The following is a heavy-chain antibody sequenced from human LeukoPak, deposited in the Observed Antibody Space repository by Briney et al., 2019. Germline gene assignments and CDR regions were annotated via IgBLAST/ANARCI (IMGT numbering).Heavy chain of an antibody. J-gene: IGHJ4*02. CDR3: ARSNGWYRFDS. CDR2: IYYSGST. CDR1: GGSISSYY. D-gene: IGHD6-19*01. Sequence: SETLSLTCTVSGGSISSYYWSWIRQPPGKALKWIGYIYYSGSTNYNPSLKSRVTISVDTSKSQFSLKLSSVTAADTAVYYCARSNGWYRFDSWGQGTLVTVSS. V-gene: IGHV4-59*08.